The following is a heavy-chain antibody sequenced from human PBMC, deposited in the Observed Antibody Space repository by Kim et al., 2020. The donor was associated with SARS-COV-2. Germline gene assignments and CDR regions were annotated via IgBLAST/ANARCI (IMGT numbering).Heavy chain of an antibody. CDR1: GFTFSSYS. CDR2: ISSSSSTI. Sequence: GGSLRLSCAASGFTFSSYSMNWVRQAPGKGLEWVSYISSSSSTIYYADSVKGRFTISRDNAKNSLYLQMNSLRDEDTAVYYCARDFQGDSRYYYDSSGYFSFDYWGQGTLVTVSS. J-gene: IGHJ4*02. V-gene: IGHV3-48*02. CDR3: ARDFQGDSRYYYDSSGYFSFDY. D-gene: IGHD3-22*01.